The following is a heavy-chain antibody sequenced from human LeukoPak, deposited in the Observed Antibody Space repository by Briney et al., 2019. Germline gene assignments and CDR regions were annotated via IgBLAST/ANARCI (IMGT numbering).Heavy chain of an antibody. Sequence: GGSLRLSCAASGFTFSSYGMHWVRQAPGKGLGWVAVISYDGSNKYYADSVKGRFTISRDNSKNTLYLQMNSLRAEDTAVYYCANQGSSSWYVLFDYWGQGTLVTVSS. J-gene: IGHJ4*02. V-gene: IGHV3-30*18. D-gene: IGHD6-13*01. CDR1: GFTFSSYG. CDR3: ANQGSSSWYVLFDY. CDR2: ISYDGSNK.